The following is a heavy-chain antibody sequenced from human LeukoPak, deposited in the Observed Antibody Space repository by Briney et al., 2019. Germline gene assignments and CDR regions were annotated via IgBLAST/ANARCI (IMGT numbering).Heavy chain of an antibody. D-gene: IGHD3/OR15-3a*01. CDR3: ARTWTPGGDAFDI. J-gene: IGHJ3*02. CDR1: GFTVSSNS. Sequence: GGSLRLSCTVSGFTVSSNSMSWVRQAPGKGLEWVSFIYSDNTHYSDSVKGRFTISRDNSKNTLYLQMNSLRAEDTAVYYCARTWTPGGDAFDIWGQGTMVIVSS. V-gene: IGHV3-53*01. CDR2: IYSDNT.